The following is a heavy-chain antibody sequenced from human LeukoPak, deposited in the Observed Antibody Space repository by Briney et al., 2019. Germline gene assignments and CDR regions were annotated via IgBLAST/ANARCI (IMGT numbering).Heavy chain of an antibody. Sequence: ASVKVSCKAPGYTFTDYYVHWVRQAPGQGLEWMGWINLKSDGTNYAQKFQGRVTMTRDTSINTAYMELSRLRSDDTAVYYCARPGTGMAVLDSCGQGTLVTVSS. CDR2: INLKSDGT. J-gene: IGHJ4*02. CDR1: GYTFTDYY. CDR3: ARPGTGMAVLDS. V-gene: IGHV1-2*02. D-gene: IGHD6-19*01.